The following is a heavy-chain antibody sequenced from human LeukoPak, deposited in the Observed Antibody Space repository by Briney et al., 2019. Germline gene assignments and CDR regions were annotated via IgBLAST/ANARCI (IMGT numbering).Heavy chain of an antibody. Sequence: SETLSLTCAVYGGSFSGYYWSWIRQPPGKGLEWIGEINHSGSTNYNPSIKSRVTISVDTSKNQFSLKLSSVTAADTAVYYCAREDCSSTSCYSQMYNWFDPWGQGTLVTVSS. J-gene: IGHJ5*02. CDR2: INHSGST. D-gene: IGHD2-2*02. V-gene: IGHV4-34*01. CDR1: GGSFSGYY. CDR3: AREDCSSTSCYSQMYNWFDP.